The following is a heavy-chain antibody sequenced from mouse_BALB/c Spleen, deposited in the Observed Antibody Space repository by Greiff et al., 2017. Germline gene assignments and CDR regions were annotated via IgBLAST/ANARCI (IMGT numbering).Heavy chain of an antibody. D-gene: IGHD1-1*01. CDR1: GFTFTDYY. Sequence: EVNLVESGGGLVQPGGSLRLSCATSGFTFTDYYMSWVRQPPGKALEWLGFIRNKANGYTTEYSASVKGRFTISRDNSQSILYLQMNTLRAEDSATYYCARALLRNWYFDVWGAGTTVTVSS. CDR2: IRNKANGYTT. CDR3: ARALLRNWYFDV. V-gene: IGHV7-3*02. J-gene: IGHJ1*01.